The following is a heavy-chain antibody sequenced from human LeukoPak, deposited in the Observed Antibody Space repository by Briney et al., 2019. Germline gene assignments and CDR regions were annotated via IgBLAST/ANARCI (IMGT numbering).Heavy chain of an antibody. V-gene: IGHV1-2*02. CDR3: ARDAFGAPYFNY. CDR1: GYTFTAYY. Sequence: ASVRVSCKASGYTFTAYYIHWVRQAPGQGLEWMGYIHPSNGDTNYSEEFQGRVTMTSDTSISTAYMEPSSLRSDDTAVYYCARDAFGAPYFNYWGPGTLVTVSS. CDR2: IHPSNGDT. J-gene: IGHJ4*02. D-gene: IGHD3-16*01.